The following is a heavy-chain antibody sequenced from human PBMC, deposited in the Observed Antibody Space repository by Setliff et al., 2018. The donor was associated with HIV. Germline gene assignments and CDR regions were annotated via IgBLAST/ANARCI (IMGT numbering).Heavy chain of an antibody. J-gene: IGHJ5*02. V-gene: IGHV1-2*02. CDR1: GYTFTGYY. CDR3: ARVRYCSGGSCYGGEYWFDP. CDR2: INPNSGGT. D-gene: IGHD2-15*01. Sequence: ASVKVSCKASGYTFTGYYMHWVRQAPGQGLEWMGWINPNSGGTTYAQKFQGRVTMTRDTSISTAYMEVSRLRSDDTAVYCCARVRYCSGGSCYGGEYWFDPWGQGTLVTVSS.